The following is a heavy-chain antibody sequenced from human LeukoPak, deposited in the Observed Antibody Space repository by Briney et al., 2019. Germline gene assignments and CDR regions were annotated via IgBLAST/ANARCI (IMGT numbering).Heavy chain of an antibody. Sequence: PGGSLRLSCVASGCTFSDYSMNWVRQAPGKGLEWVSYISSSSSTISYADSVKGRFTISRDNAKNSLFLQMNSLRAEDTAVYYCASVGHCTSSSCPYYFDYWGQGTLVTVSS. CDR1: GCTFSDYS. V-gene: IGHV3-48*01. D-gene: IGHD2-2*03. J-gene: IGHJ4*02. CDR2: ISSSSSTI. CDR3: ASVGHCTSSSCPYYFDY.